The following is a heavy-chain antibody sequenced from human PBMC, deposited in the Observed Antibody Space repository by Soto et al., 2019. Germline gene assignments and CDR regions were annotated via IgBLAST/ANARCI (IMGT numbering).Heavy chain of an antibody. Sequence: GASVKVSCKASGYTFTSYGISWVRQAPGQGLEWMGWISAYNGNTNYAQKLQGRVTMTTDTSTSTAYTELRSLRSDDTAVYYCARTITMVRGVITYGMDVWGQGTTVTVSS. V-gene: IGHV1-18*01. CDR2: ISAYNGNT. CDR1: GYTFTSYG. D-gene: IGHD3-10*01. CDR3: ARTITMVRGVITYGMDV. J-gene: IGHJ6*02.